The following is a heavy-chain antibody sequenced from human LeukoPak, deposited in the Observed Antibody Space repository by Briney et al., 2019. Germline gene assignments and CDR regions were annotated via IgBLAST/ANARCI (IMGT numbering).Heavy chain of an antibody. D-gene: IGHD5-24*01. V-gene: IGHV4-59*01. J-gene: IGHJ4*01. CDR2: IYYSGST. CDR1: GGSISSYY. Sequence: PSETLSLTCTVSGGSISSYYWSWIRQPPGKGLEWIGYIYYSGSTNYNPSLKSRVTISVDTSKNQFSLKLSSVTAADTAVYYCARSRDGYNPWDYWGHGTLVTVSS. CDR3: ARSRDGYNPWDY.